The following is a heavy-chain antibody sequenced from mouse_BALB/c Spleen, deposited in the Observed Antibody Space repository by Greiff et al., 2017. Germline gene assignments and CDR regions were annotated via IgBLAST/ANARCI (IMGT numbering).Heavy chain of an antibody. V-gene: IGHV1-5*01. J-gene: IGHJ2*01. Sequence: VQLQQSGTVLARPGASVKMSCKASGYSFTSYWMHWVKQRPGQGLEWIGAIYPGNSDTSYNQKFKGKAKLTAVTSASTAYMELSSLTNEDSAVYYCTREEDYGSSYDYFDYWGQGTTLTVSS. D-gene: IGHD1-1*01. CDR1: GYSFTSYW. CDR2: IYPGNSDT. CDR3: TREEDYGSSYDYFDY.